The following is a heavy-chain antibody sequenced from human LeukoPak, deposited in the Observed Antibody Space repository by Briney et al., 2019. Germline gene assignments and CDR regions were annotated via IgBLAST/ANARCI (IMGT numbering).Heavy chain of an antibody. D-gene: IGHD2-15*01. CDR2: IYTSGST. J-gene: IGHJ5*02. CDR1: GGSISSGSYY. Sequence: SETLSLTCTVSGGSISSGSYYWSWIRQPAGKGLEWIWRIYTSGSTNYNPSLKSRVTISVDTSKNQFSLKLSSVTAADTAVYYCAREQEAGYCSGGSCANWFDPWGQGTLVTVS. V-gene: IGHV4-61*02. CDR3: AREQEAGYCSGGSCANWFDP.